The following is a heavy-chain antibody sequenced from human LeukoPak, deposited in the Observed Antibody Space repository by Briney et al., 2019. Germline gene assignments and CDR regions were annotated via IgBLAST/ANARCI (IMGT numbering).Heavy chain of an antibody. D-gene: IGHD2-2*01. CDR1: GFTFSSCA. J-gene: IGHJ4*02. Sequence: GGSLRLSCAASGFTFSSCAMSWVRQAPGKGLEWVSAISGSGGSTYYADSVKGRFTISRDNSKNTLYLQMNSLRAEDTAVYYCAKDDCSSTSCYLGEFDYWGQGTLVTVSS. V-gene: IGHV3-23*01. CDR2: ISGSGGST. CDR3: AKDDCSSTSCYLGEFDY.